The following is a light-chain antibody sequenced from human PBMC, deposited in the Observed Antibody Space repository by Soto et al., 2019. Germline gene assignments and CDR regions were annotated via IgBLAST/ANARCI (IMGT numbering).Light chain of an antibody. CDR1: QSVNIF. CDR2: DAS. J-gene: IGKJ4*01. Sequence: EIVLTQSPATLSLSPGERATLSCRASQSVNIFLAWYQQKPGQAPRLLIYDASKRATGIPARFSGSGSGTDFTLTISSLETEDFAVYYCQQRKNWSPTFGGGTKVEIK. V-gene: IGKV3-11*01. CDR3: QQRKNWSPT.